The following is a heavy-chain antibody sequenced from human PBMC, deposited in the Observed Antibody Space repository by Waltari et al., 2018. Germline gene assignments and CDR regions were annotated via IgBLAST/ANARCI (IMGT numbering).Heavy chain of an antibody. D-gene: IGHD1-26*01. CDR2: IHYTGDT. CDR3: AGHEWGLPGF. CDR1: GYSITRAYW. J-gene: IGHJ4*02. Sequence: QVQLQESGPGLVKPSETLSLTCGVSGYSITRAYWWSCFRQPPGKGLEWIASIHYTGDTQYSPSLKSRVTISADKSKNEVSLRLTSVTAADTAVYYCAGHEWGLPGFWGQGTLVTVSS. V-gene: IGHV4-38-2*01.